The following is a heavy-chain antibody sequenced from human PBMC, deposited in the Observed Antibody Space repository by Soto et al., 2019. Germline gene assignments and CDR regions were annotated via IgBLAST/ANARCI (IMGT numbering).Heavy chain of an antibody. CDR2: INHSGST. V-gene: IGHV4-34*01. CDR1: GGNIGGVG. D-gene: IGHD3-3*01. J-gene: IGHJ4*02. CDR3: ARGLHYDFWSGYPEYYFDY. Sequence: SETMRHTSTVAGGNIGGVGWSWIRKTKGERLEWMGDINHSGSTNYNPSLNSRVTISVDTSKNQFSLKLSSVTAADTAVYYCARGLHYDFWSGYPEYYFDYWGQGTLVTVSS.